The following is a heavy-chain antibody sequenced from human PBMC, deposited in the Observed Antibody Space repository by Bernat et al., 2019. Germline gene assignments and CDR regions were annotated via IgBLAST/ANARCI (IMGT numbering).Heavy chain of an antibody. Sequence: QVQLVQSGAEVKKPGASVKVSCKASDYTFPSYGLSWVRQAPGQGLEWMGWSNAHNGHTHYAEKFQGRVTMTTDTSTSTAYMELRGLESDDTAVYYCARVTSIFGVVSSYYYYMDVWGEGTTVTVSS. CDR2: SNAHNGHT. CDR1: DYTFPSYG. J-gene: IGHJ6*03. V-gene: IGHV1-18*01. CDR3: ARVTSIFGVVSSYYYYMDV. D-gene: IGHD3-3*01.